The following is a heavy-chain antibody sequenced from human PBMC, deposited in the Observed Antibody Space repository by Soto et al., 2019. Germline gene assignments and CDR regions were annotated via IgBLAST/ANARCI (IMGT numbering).Heavy chain of an antibody. CDR3: AIFTAGANSTDYYYGMDV. J-gene: IGHJ6*02. D-gene: IGHD2-21*01. CDR1: GFTFSRYG. CDR2: ISYDGSNK. Sequence: QVQLVESGGGVVQPGRSLRLSCAASGFTFSRYGMHWVRQAPGKGLERGAVISYDGSNKYYADSVKGRFTISRDNSKNTLYLQMNSLRAEDTAVYYCAIFTAGANSTDYYYGMDVWGQGTTVTVSS. V-gene: IGHV3-30*03.